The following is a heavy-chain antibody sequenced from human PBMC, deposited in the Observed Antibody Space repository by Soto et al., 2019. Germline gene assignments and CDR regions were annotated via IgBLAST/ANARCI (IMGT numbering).Heavy chain of an antibody. D-gene: IGHD1-1*01. Sequence: SETLSLTCAVSGGSISGFFWTWVRQPPGMPLEGLGHVSASGSTVYNPSLQSRLTLSLDVSKNRFSLELTSVNAADTATYFCARGGSTHYYYGLEVWGQGTTVNVSS. V-gene: IGHV4-59*10. CDR2: VSASGST. CDR3: ARGGSTHYYYGLEV. J-gene: IGHJ6*02. CDR1: GGSISGFF.